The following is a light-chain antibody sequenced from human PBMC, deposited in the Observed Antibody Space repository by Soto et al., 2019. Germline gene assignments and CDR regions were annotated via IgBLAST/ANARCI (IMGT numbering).Light chain of an antibody. J-gene: IGKJ2*01. CDR2: GAS. V-gene: IGKV3-15*01. CDR3: QQYNTWPPAYT. CDR1: QSVSSD. Sequence: EIVMTQSPATLSVSPGERATLSCRASQSVSSDLAWYQQKPGQAPRLLIYGASTRATGIPARFSGSVSGTEFTLTVSSLLSEDFAVYYCQQYNTWPPAYTFGQGTKLEIK.